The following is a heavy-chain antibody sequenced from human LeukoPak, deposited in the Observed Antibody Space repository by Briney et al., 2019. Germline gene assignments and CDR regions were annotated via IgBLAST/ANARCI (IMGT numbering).Heavy chain of an antibody. Sequence: SGGSLRLSCAASGFTFSNYNMHWVRQAPGKGLEWVSYITLSRSTIYYADSVEGRFTISRDNARNTLYLQMNSLRAEDTAVYYCAKDRLGFGSGGFDYWGQGTLVTVSS. CDR3: AKDRLGFGSGGFDY. J-gene: IGHJ4*02. CDR1: GFTFSNYN. D-gene: IGHD6-25*01. V-gene: IGHV3-48*01. CDR2: ITLSRSTI.